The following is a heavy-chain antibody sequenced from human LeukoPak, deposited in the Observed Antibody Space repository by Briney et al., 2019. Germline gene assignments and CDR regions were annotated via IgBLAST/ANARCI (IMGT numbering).Heavy chain of an antibody. CDR2: IYYGGST. D-gene: IGHD2-15*01. CDR3: AREEVGDSGGSCYDY. J-gene: IGHJ4*02. V-gene: IGHV4-30-4*01. CDR1: GGSVSSHDYY. Sequence: PSQTLSLTCTVSGGSVSSHDYYWTWIRQPPGKGLEWIGYIYYGGSTSYNPSLKSRVTISVDTSKNQFSLKLSSVTAADTAVYYCAREEVGDSGGSCYDYWGQGTLVTVSS.